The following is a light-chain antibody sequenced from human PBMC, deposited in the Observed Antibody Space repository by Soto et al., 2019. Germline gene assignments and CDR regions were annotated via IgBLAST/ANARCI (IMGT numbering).Light chain of an antibody. V-gene: IGKV3-15*01. CDR2: GTS. CDR1: QSVSTN. J-gene: IGKJ5*01. CDR3: KQYNNWPIT. Sequence: EIVMTQSPATLSVSPGERATLSCRASQSVSTNLAWYQQKPGQAPRLLIYGTSTRATGIPARFSGSGSGTEFTLTISSLQSEDFVVYYCKQYNNWPITFGQGTRLEIK.